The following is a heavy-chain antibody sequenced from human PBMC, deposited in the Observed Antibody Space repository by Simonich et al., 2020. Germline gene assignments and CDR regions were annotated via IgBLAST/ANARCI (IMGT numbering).Heavy chain of an antibody. D-gene: IGHD6-13*01. CDR1: GYTFTGYY. V-gene: IGHV1-2*02. J-gene: IGHJ2*01. CDR2: NNHNSGGT. CDR3: ARGGVRSSSWYWYFDL. Sequence: QVQLVQYGAEVKKPGASVKVSCKASGYTFTGYYMYWLRQAPGQGLGLMGWNNHNSGGTNYARNFEGRVTMTRDTSISTAYMELSRLRSDDTAVYYCARGGVRSSSWYWYFDLWGRGTLVTVSS.